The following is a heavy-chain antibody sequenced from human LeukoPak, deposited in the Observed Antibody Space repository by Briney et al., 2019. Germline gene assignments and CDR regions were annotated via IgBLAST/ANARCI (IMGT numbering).Heavy chain of an antibody. CDR1: GGSLRCYY. V-gene: IGHV4-34*01. D-gene: IGHD3-10*01. CDR3: ARGVRAVSVDSRRGYDMDF. CDR2: INHSGST. J-gene: IGHJ6*03. Sequence: ETLSLTCAVYGGSLRCYYWGWIRQPPGKGLEWIREINHSGSTTYNPSLKSRVTISVATSKNQFSQKLTVVTVAAPAVHSVARGVRAVSVDSRRGYDMDFWGKGTMVTVSS.